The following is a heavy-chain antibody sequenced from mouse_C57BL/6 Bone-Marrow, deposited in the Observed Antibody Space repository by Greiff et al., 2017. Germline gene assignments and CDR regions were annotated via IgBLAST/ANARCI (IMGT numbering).Heavy chain of an antibody. V-gene: IGHV1-19*01. CDR3: ARGIYYYGSSYAFYAMDY. CDR2: INPYNGGT. D-gene: IGHD1-1*01. CDR1: GYTFTDYY. J-gene: IGHJ4*01. Sequence: EVQLQQSGPVLVKPGASVKMSCKASGYTFTDYYMNWVKQSHGKSLEWIGVINPYNGGTSYNQQFKGKATLTVDKSSSTAYMELNSLTSEDSAVYYCARGIYYYGSSYAFYAMDYWGQGTSVTVSA.